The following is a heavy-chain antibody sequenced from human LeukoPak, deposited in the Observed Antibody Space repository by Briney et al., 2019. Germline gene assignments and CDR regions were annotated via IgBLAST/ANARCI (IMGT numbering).Heavy chain of an antibody. Sequence: KPSETLSLTCAVYGGSFSGYYWSWIRQPPGKGLEWIGEINHSGSTNYNPSLKSRVTISVDTSKNQFSLKLSSVTAADAAVYFCARAPGGYSYGSGRHWYFDLWGRGTLVTVSS. CDR3: ARAPGGYSYGSGRHWYFDL. D-gene: IGHD5-18*01. J-gene: IGHJ2*01. CDR2: INHSGST. CDR1: GGSFSGYY. V-gene: IGHV4-34*01.